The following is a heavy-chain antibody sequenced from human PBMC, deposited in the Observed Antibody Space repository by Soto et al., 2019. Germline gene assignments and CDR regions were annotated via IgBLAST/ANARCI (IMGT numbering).Heavy chain of an antibody. CDR2: IYYSGST. CDR1: GGSISSSSYY. J-gene: IGHJ4*02. D-gene: IGHD3-9*01. V-gene: IGHV4-39*01. Sequence: SETLSLTCTVSGGSISSSSYYWGWIRQPPGKGLERIGSIYYSGSTYYNPSLKSRVTISVDTSKNQFSLKLSSVTAADTAVYYCARGLTGYYRLWDLDYWGQGTLVTVSS. CDR3: ARGLTGYYRLWDLDY.